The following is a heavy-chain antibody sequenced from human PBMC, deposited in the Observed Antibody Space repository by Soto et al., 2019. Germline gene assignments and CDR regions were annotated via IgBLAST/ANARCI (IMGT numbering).Heavy chain of an antibody. CDR1: DGKIGDYY. D-gene: IGHD2-15*01. CDR3: AREGMVGDANGFDP. J-gene: IGHJ5*02. CDR2: IYSSGST. V-gene: IGHV4-59*01. Sequence: TCTVSDGKIGDYYGSWIRKNPGKGREWIVYIYSSGSTNYIPSLKSRVTLSVDTSKNQFSLKLSSVTAEDTAVYYCAREGMVGDANGFDPWGQGTLVTVSS.